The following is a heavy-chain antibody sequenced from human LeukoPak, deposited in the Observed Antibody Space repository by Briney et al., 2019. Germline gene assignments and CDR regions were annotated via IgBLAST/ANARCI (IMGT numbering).Heavy chain of an antibody. CDR3: ARDPDGGFHPRYGMDV. CDR2: ISYDGSNK. Sequence: GRSLRLSCAASGFTFSSYAMHWVRQAPGKGLKWVAVISYDGSNKYYADSVKGRFTISRDNSKNTLYLQMNSLRAEDTAVYYCARDPDGGFHPRYGMDVWGQGTTVTVSS. J-gene: IGHJ6*02. CDR1: GFTFSSYA. D-gene: IGHD2-15*01. V-gene: IGHV3-30*04.